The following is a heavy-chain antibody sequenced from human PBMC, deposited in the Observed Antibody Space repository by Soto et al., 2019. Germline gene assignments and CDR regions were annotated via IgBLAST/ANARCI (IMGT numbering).Heavy chain of an antibody. CDR2: IYPGDSDT. CDR1: GYSFTNYL. V-gene: IGHV5-51*01. Sequence: GESLKISGNGSGYSFTNYLIGWVRQMPGKGPEWMGIIYPGDSDTRYSPSFQGQVTISADKSISTAYLQWSSLKASDTAMYYCARRGYCSGGSCSDDYYYYYMDVWGKGTTVTVSS. D-gene: IGHD2-15*01. J-gene: IGHJ6*03. CDR3: ARRGYCSGGSCSDDYYYYYMDV.